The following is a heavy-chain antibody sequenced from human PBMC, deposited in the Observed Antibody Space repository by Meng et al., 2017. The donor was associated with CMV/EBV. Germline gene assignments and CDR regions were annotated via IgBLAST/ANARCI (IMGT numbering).Heavy chain of an antibody. CDR2: ISSNSGYT. J-gene: IGHJ4*02. Sequence: CAASGFTFSDYYMSWIRQATGKGLEWVSYISSNSGYTDSADSVKGRFTISRDNAKNSLSLQMNSLRAEDTAVYYCARDLKGYSYGHDYWGQGTLVTVSS. CDR3: ARDLKGYSYGHDY. D-gene: IGHD5-18*01. V-gene: IGHV3-11*06. CDR1: GFTFSDYY.